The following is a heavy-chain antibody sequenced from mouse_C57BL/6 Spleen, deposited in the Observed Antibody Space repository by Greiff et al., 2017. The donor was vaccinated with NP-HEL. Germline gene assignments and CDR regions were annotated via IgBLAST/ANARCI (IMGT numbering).Heavy chain of an antibody. J-gene: IGHJ2*01. CDR1: GYTFTSYW. CDR3: ARRDYDYDLDY. V-gene: IGHV1-59*01. CDR2: IDPSDSYT. Sequence: VQLQPPGAELVRPGTSVKLSCKASGYTFTSYWMHWVKQRPGQGLEWIGVIDPSDSYTNYNQKFKGKATLTVDTSSSTAYMQLSSLTSEDSAVYYCARRDYDYDLDYWGQGTTLTVSS. D-gene: IGHD2-4*01.